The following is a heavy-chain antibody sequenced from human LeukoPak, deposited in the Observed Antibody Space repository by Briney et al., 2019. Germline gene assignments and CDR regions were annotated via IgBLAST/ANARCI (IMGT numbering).Heavy chain of an antibody. J-gene: IGHJ4*02. D-gene: IGHD3-22*01. CDR2: ISGSGGST. V-gene: IGHV3-23*01. CDR1: GFTFNSYA. CDR3: AKRSGSGLTMNNY. Sequence: GGSLRLSCAASGFTFNSYAMNWVRQAPGKGLEWVSAISGSGGSTYYADSVKGRFTISRDNSKNTLYLQMNSLRAEDTAVYYCAKRSGSGLTMNNYWGQGTLVTVSS.